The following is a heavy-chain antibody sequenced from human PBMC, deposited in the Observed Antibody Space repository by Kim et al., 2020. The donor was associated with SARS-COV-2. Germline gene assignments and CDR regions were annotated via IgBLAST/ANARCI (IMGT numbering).Heavy chain of an antibody. CDR1: GGSISSSSYY. V-gene: IGHV4-39*01. J-gene: IGHJ4*02. D-gene: IGHD5-18*01. CDR2: IYYSGST. Sequence: SETLSLTCTVSGGSISSSSYYWGWIRQPPGKGLEWIGSIYYSGSTYYNPSLKSRVTISVDTSKNQFSLKLSSVTAADTAVYYCARFSYGFALGIDYWGQGTLVTVSS. CDR3: ARFSYGFALGIDY.